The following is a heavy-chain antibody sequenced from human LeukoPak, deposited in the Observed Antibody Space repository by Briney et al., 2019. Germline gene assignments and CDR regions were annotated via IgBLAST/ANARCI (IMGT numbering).Heavy chain of an antibody. Sequence: GGSLRLSCAASGFTFSTSGIHWVRQAPGKGLEWVAFIRYDGSTKLYADSVKGRFTISRDNSKNTLWLQMNSVRTEDTAVYYCAKDNPIEEVPGLGPGQWGQGALVTVSS. V-gene: IGHV3-30*02. J-gene: IGHJ4*02. D-gene: IGHD2-2*01. CDR3: AKDNPIEEVPGLGPGQ. CDR2: IRYDGSTK. CDR1: GFTFSTSG.